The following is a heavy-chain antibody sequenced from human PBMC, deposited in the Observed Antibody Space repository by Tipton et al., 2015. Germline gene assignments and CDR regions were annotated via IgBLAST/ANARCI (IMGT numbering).Heavy chain of an antibody. CDR2: ISNSGDRI. V-gene: IGHV3-23*01. CDR1: GFTFSTYA. Sequence: SLRLSCAASGFTFSTYAMSWVRQAPGKGLEWVSTISNSGDRIYYADSVQGRFTISRDNFKNTVSLQMNSLRADDTAVYYCAKVAPPNWFDPWGQGTLVTVSS. D-gene: IGHD2-21*01. J-gene: IGHJ5*02. CDR3: AKVAPPNWFDP.